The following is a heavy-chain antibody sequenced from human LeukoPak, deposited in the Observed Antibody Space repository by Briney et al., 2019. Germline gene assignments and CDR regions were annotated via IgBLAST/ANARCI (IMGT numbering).Heavy chain of an antibody. CDR2: IRSRSSAI. CDR3: ARDTDSGDPFDS. D-gene: IGHD4-17*01. CDR1: GFSFSSYA. J-gene: IGHJ4*02. Sequence: GGSLRLSCVASGFSFSSYAMNWVRRAPGKGLEWVSHIRSRSSAIYYADSVKGRFTISRDNAKNSLSLQMNSLRAEDTAVYYCARDTDSGDPFDSWGQGTLVTVSS. V-gene: IGHV3-48*01.